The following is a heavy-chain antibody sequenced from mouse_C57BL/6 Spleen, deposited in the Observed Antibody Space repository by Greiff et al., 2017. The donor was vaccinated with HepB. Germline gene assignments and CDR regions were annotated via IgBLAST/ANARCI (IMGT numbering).Heavy chain of an antibody. D-gene: IGHD1-1*02. Sequence: EVKLVESGGGLVQPKGSLKLSCAASGFTFNTYAMHWVRQAPGKGLEWVARIRSKSSNYATYYADSVKDRFTISRDGSQSMLYLQMKNLKTEDTARYYCGREDCGGSGFACWGQGTLVTVSA. CDR2: IRSKSSNYAT. J-gene: IGHJ3*01. CDR1: GFTFNTYA. CDR3: GREDCGGSGFAC. V-gene: IGHV10-3*01.